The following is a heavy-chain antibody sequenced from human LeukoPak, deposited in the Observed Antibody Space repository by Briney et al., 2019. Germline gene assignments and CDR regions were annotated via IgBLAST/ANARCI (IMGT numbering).Heavy chain of an antibody. CDR1: GFTFSSYS. J-gene: IGHJ1*01. Sequence: KTGGSLRLSCAASGFTFSSYSMNWVRQAPGKGLEWVSSISSSSSYIYYADSVKGRFTISRDNAKNSLYLQMNSLRAEDTAVYYCARGVPDAIGYFQHWGQGTLVTVSS. CDR2: ISSSSSYI. V-gene: IGHV3-21*01. CDR3: ARGVPDAIGYFQH. D-gene: IGHD2-2*01.